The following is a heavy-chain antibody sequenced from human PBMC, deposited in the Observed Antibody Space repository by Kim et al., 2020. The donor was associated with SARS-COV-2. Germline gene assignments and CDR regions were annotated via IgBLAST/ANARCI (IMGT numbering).Heavy chain of an antibody. V-gene: IGHV7-4-1*02. CDR1: GYTFTSYA. CDR2: INTNTGNP. CDR3: ARVPKSKNFDY. Sequence: ASVKVSCKTSGYTFTSYAMNWVRQAPGQGLEWMGWINTNTGNPTYAQGFTGRFVFSLDTTVSTAYLQISSLKAEDTAVYYCARVPKSKNFDYWGQGTLVTVSS. J-gene: IGHJ4*02. D-gene: IGHD4-4*01.